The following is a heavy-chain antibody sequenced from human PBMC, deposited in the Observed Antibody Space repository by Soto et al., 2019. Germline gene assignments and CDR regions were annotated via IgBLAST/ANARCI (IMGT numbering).Heavy chain of an antibody. CDR2: ISYDGSNK. CDR3: ARDRSRLRRMATH. CDR1: GFTFSSYA. V-gene: IGHV3-30-3*01. J-gene: IGHJ4*02. D-gene: IGHD5-12*01. Sequence: QVQLVESGGGVVQPGRSLRLSCAASGFTFSSYAMHWVRQAPGKGLEWVAVISYDGSNKYYADSVKGRFTISRDNSKHTLYLQMNSLRAEDTAVYYCARDRSRLRRMATHWGQGTLVTVSS.